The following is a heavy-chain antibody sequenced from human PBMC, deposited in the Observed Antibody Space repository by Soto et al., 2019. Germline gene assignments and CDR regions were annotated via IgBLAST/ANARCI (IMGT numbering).Heavy chain of an antibody. CDR3: VREGLTMYGVLTPSFDP. V-gene: IGHV4-30-4*01. Sequence: PSETLSLTCTVSGASITSGDYSWNWIRQPPGKGLEWIGYIYHTGTTYYSPSLQSRVTISVDTSMNQFSLKLRSVTAADTAVYYCVREGLTMYGVLTPSFDPWGKGILVTVSS. CDR2: IYHTGTT. CDR1: GASITSGDYS. D-gene: IGHD3-3*01. J-gene: IGHJ5*02.